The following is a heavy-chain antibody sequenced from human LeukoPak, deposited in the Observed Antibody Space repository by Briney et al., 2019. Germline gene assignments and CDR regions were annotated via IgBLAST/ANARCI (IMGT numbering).Heavy chain of an antibody. CDR3: AKDSAKKYDDY. V-gene: IGHV3-30*18. CDR2: ISYDGSIK. Sequence: PGGSLRLSCGASGFTFSSYGMHWVRQAPGKGLEWVTFISYDGSIKYYGDSVKGRFTISRDNSKNTLFLQMNSLRAEDTAVYYCAKDSAKKYDDYWGQGTLVTVSS. J-gene: IGHJ4*02. D-gene: IGHD2/OR15-2a*01. CDR1: GFTFSSYG.